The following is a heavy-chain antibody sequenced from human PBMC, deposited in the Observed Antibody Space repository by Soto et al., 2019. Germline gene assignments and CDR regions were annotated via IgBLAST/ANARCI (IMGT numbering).Heavy chain of an antibody. J-gene: IGHJ4*02. CDR1: GGTFSSYT. CDR3: AREPYYYDSSGYYYFDY. V-gene: IGHV1-69*08. D-gene: IGHD3-22*01. CDR2: IIPILGIA. Sequence: QVQLVQSGAEVKKPGFSVKVSCKASGGTFSSYTISWVRQAPGQGLEWMGRIIPILGIANYAQKFQGRVTITADKSTSTAYMELSSLRSEDTAVYYCAREPYYYDSSGYYYFDYWGQGTLVTVSS.